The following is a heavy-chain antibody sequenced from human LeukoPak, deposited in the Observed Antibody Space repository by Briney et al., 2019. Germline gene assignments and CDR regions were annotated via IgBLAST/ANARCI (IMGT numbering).Heavy chain of an antibody. V-gene: IGHV4-30-4*08. Sequence: SQTLSLTCTVSGGSISTGDYYCSWIRQPPGKGLEWIGYIYYTGSTYYNPSLKSRVTISVDTSKNQFSLKLSSVTAADTAVYYCARGDFAYYFDYWGQGTLVTVSS. CDR2: IYYTGST. CDR3: ARGDFAYYFDY. CDR1: GGSISTGDYY. J-gene: IGHJ4*02.